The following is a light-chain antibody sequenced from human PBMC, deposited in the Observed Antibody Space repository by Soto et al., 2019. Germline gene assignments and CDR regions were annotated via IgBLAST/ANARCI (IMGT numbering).Light chain of an antibody. Sequence: QPVLTQSPSASASLGASVNLTCTLSSGHSSYAIAWHQQQPEKGPRYLMKLNSDGSHSKGDGIPDRFSGSSSGAERYLTIASLQSEDEADYYCQTWGTGTVVLVGGTKLTVL. CDR3: QTWGTGTVV. V-gene: IGLV4-69*01. J-gene: IGLJ2*01. CDR2: LNSDGSH. CDR1: SGHSSYA.